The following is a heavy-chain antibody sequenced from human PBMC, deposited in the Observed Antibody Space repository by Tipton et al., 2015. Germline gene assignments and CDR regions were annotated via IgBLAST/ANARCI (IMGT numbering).Heavy chain of an antibody. Sequence: TLSLTCTVSGDSISSRNYYWGWIRQPPGKGLEWIGSISHSGRTDYNPSLRSRLTISVDKSKNQFSLRLTSVTAADTAVYFCASRIVAFRENGDWFDPWSQGTLVTVSS. V-gene: IGHV4-39*01. CDR2: ISHSGRT. D-gene: IGHD5-12*01. CDR1: GDSISSRNYY. J-gene: IGHJ5*02. CDR3: ASRIVAFRENGDWFDP.